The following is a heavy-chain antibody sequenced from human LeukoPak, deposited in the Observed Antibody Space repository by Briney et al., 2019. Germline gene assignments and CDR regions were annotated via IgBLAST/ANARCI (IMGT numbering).Heavy chain of an antibody. CDR1: GYSFTSYW. Sequence: GESLKISCKGSGYSFTSYWIGWVRQMPGKGLEWMGIIYPGDSDTRYSPSFQGQVTISADKSISTAYLQWSSLKASDTAVYYCARGRSSGPYYYYGMDVWGQGTTVTVSS. V-gene: IGHV5-51*01. CDR3: ARGRSSGPYYYYGMDV. CDR2: IYPGDSDT. D-gene: IGHD3-22*01. J-gene: IGHJ6*02.